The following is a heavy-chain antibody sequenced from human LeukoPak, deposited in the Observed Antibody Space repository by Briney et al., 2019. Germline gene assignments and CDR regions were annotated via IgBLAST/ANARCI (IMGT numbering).Heavy chain of an antibody. Sequence: GGSLRLPCAASGFTVSSNYMSWVRQAPGKGLEWVSIIYSGGSTYYADSVEGKFTISRDSSKNTLYLQMNSLSAEDTAVYYCARGHDSRGSLPYYFDYWGQGTLVTVSS. CDR2: IYSGGST. J-gene: IGHJ4*02. V-gene: IGHV3-66*01. CDR1: GFTVSSNY. D-gene: IGHD3-22*01. CDR3: ARGHDSRGSLPYYFDY.